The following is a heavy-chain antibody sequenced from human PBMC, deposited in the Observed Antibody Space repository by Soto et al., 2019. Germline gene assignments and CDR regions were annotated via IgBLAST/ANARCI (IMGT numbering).Heavy chain of an antibody. CDR2: TSYDGSDK. J-gene: IGHJ1*01. Sequence: QVQLVESGGGVVQPGTSLRVSCVGSGFTFRSYVIHWVRQAPGKGLEWVALTSYDGSDKYYGDSVRGRFTISRDNSRNTVARQTDSLRLDNTALYYCARGGTTGGLDVCGQGTLVSVSS. CDR1: GFTFRSYV. CDR3: ARGGTTGGLDV. V-gene: IGHV3-30*19. D-gene: IGHD3-16*01.